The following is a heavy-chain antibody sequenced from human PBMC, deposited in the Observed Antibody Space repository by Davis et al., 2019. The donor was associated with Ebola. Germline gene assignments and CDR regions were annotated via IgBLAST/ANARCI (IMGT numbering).Heavy chain of an antibody. CDR3: AKGGSSPYRWDYGMDV. D-gene: IGHD6-13*01. V-gene: IGHV3-23*01. CDR1: GFTFSSYA. CDR2: ISGSGGST. Sequence: PGGSLRLSCAASGFTFSSYAMSWVRQAPGKGLEWVSAISGSGGSTYYADSVKGRFTISRDNSKNTLYLQMNSLRAEDTAVYYCAKGGSSPYRWDYGMDVWGQGTTVTVSS. J-gene: IGHJ6*02.